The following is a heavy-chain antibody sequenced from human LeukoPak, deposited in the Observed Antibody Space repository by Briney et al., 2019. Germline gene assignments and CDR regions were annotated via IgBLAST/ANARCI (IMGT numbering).Heavy chain of an antibody. Sequence: GGSLRLSCAASGFIFSTYGMYWVRQAPGKGLEWVAFIRHDGSIKNYADSVKGRSTISRDNSKNTLYLQMDSLRAEDTAVYYCAKDSLADIDYWGQGTLVTVSS. CDR1: GFIFSTYG. V-gene: IGHV3-30*02. CDR3: AKDSLADIDY. D-gene: IGHD3-16*01. J-gene: IGHJ4*02. CDR2: IRHDGSIK.